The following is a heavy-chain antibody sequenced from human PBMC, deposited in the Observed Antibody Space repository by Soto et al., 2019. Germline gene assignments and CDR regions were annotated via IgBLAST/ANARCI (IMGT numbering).Heavy chain of an antibody. V-gene: IGHV1-69*01. D-gene: IGHD3-10*01. CDR1: GGTFSSYA. Sequence: QVQLVQSGAEVKKPGSSVKVSCKASGGTFSSYAITWVRQAPGQGLEWMGGIIPIFGTANYAQKFQGRVTITADESLTTAYMELSSLRSAATSLYYCAREFPSSGSDPWGQGTLVTVSS. CDR2: IIPIFGTA. J-gene: IGHJ5*02. CDR3: AREFPSSGSDP.